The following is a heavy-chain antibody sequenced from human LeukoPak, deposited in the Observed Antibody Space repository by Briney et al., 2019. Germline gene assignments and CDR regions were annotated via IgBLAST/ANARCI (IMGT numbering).Heavy chain of an antibody. CDR2: INPDSGGT. CDR3: ARDGGSYFDY. V-gene: IGHV1-2*02. Sequence: ASVKVSCKASGYTFTGYYMHWVRQAPAQGLEWMGWINPDSGGTNYAQKFQGRVTMTRDTSISSAYMELSRLRSDDTAVYYCARDGGSYFDYWGQGTLVTVSS. CDR1: GYTFTGYY. J-gene: IGHJ4*02. D-gene: IGHD3-16*01.